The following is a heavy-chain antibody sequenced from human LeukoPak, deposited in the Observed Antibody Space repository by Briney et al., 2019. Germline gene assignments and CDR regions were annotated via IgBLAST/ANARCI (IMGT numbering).Heavy chain of an antibody. V-gene: IGHV5-51*01. Sequence: GESLKISCQGSGYTFSNYWIGWVRQMPGKGLEWMGTIYPGDSNTRHSPSLQGQVTISADKSISTAYLQWSSLKASDTGIYYCTRLGYCSGDTCFSASHYWGQGTLVTVSS. CDR2: IYPGDSNT. J-gene: IGHJ4*02. CDR3: TRLGYCSGDTCFSASHY. CDR1: GYTFSNYW. D-gene: IGHD2-15*01.